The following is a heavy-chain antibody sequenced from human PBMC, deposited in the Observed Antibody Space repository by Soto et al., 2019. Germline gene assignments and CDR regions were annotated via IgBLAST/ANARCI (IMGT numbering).Heavy chain of an antibody. J-gene: IGHJ4*02. Sequence: GGSLRLSCAASGFTFSSYAMSWVRQAPGKGLEWVSAISGSGGSTYYADSVKGRFTISRDNSKNTLYLQMNSLRAEDTAVYYCAQPPPGIAAAGYYFDYWGQGTLVTVSS. CDR1: GFTFSSYA. CDR2: ISGSGGST. CDR3: AQPPPGIAAAGYYFDY. D-gene: IGHD6-13*01. V-gene: IGHV3-23*01.